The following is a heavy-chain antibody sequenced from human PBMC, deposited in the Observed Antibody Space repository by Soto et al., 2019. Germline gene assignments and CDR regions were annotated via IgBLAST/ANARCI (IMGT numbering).Heavy chain of an antibody. J-gene: IGHJ4*02. D-gene: IGHD5-12*01. CDR3: AKGAEMPTIPFDY. CDR2: INKSGGSR. V-gene: IGHV3-23*01. Sequence: EVLLLESGGGLVQPGGSLRLSCAASGFTFNTFAMTWVRQAPGRGLEWVSRINKSGGSRYYADSVKGRFTVSRDNSNNTRYLQMNSLRAEDTAIYFCAKGAEMPTIPFDYWGQGAQVTVSS. CDR1: GFTFNTFA.